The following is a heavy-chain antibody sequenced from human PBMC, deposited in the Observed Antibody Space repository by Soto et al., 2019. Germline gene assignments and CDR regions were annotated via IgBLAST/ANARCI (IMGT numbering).Heavy chain of an antibody. J-gene: IGHJ4*02. CDR3: ARVRYDRSGFDH. CDR1: GASISRSHW. D-gene: IGHD3-22*01. Sequence: QVQLQESGPGLVRPSGALSVTCAVSGASISRSHWWSWVRQSPGKGLEWIGEISHRGITNYNPSLKSRVTMSGDKSKNQLSLKLTSETAADTAVYYCARVRYDRSGFDHWGQGTVVSVSS. V-gene: IGHV4-4*02. CDR2: ISHRGIT.